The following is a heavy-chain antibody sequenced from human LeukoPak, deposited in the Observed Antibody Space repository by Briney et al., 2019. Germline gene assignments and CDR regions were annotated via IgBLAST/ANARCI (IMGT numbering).Heavy chain of an antibody. CDR1: GGSFSGYC. CDR2: INHSGST. J-gene: IGHJ6*02. CDR3: ARSGTVDYYYYGMDV. D-gene: IGHD3-10*01. Sequence: SETLSLTCAVYGGSFSGYCWSWIRQPPGKGLEWIGEINHSGSTNYNPSLKSRVTISVDTSKNQFSLKLSSVTAADTAVYYCARSGTVDYYYYGMDVWGQGTTVTVSS. V-gene: IGHV4-34*01.